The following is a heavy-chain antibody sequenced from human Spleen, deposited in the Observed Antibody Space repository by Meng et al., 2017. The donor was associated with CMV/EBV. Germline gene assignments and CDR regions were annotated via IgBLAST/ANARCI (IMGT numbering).Heavy chain of an antibody. CDR1: GFTLSSYA. CDR3: VRDPNSFDM. CDR2: IYSGGTST. J-gene: IGHJ3*02. Sequence: GESLKISCAGVGFTLSSYAMSWVRQPPGKGLECVSIIYSGGTSTDYADSVKGRFTISRDNSKNTLYLQMNSLRAEDTAFYYCVRDPNSFDMWGQGTLVTVSS. D-gene: IGHD1-7*01. V-gene: IGHV3-23*03.